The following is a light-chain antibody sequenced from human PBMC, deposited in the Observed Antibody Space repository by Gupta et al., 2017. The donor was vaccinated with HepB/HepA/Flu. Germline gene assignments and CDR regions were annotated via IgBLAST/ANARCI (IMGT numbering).Light chain of an antibody. CDR1: RSDVGGSKF. CDR3: TSYTTTNTWV. CDR2: DVS. V-gene: IGLV2-14*03. J-gene: IGLJ3*02. Sequence: QSALTQPASVSGSPGQSIPISCTGTRSDVGGSKFVTWYQQHPGKAPKLMLYDVSNRPSGVSNRFSGSKSGNTASLTISGLQAEDEADYYCTSYTTTNTWVFGGGTKLTVL.